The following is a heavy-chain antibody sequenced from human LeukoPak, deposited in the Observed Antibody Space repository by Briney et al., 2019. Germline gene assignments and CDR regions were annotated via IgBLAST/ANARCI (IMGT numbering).Heavy chain of an antibody. D-gene: IGHD1-1*01. J-gene: IGHJ4*02. V-gene: IGHV3-30*18. CDR1: GFTFSSYG. Sequence: GGSLRLSCAASGFTFSSYGMHWVRQAPGKGLEWVAVISYDGSNKYYADSVKGRFTISRDNSKNTLYLQMNSLRAEDTAVYYCAKELGRFLDPLDYWGQGTLVTVPS. CDR2: ISYDGSNK. CDR3: AKELGRFLDPLDY.